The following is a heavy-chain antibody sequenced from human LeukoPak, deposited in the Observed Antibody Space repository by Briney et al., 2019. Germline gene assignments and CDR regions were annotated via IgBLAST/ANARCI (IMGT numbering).Heavy chain of an antibody. Sequence: PSETLSLTCTVSGGSISSYYWSWIRQPAGKGLEWIGRIYTSGSTNYNPSLKSRVTISVDTSKNQFSLKLSSVTAADTAVYYCARGSYDFWSGAYDAFDIWGQGTMVTVSS. CDR1: GGSISSYY. CDR3: ARGSYDFWSGAYDAFDI. D-gene: IGHD3-3*01. V-gene: IGHV4-4*07. CDR2: IYTSGST. J-gene: IGHJ3*02.